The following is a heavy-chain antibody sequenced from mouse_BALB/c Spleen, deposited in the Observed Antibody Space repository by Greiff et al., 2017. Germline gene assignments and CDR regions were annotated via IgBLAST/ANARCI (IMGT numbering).Heavy chain of an antibody. CDR3: TRDRGSYGSSYGYFDV. CDR2: ISSGGSYT. V-gene: IGHV5-6-4*01. CDR1: GFTFSSYA. J-gene: IGHJ1*01. D-gene: IGHD1-1*01. Sequence: DVKLVESGGGLVKPGGSLKLSCAASGFTFSSYAMSWVRQTPEKRLEWVATISSGGSYTYYPDSVKGRFTISRDNAKNTLYLQMSSLKSEDTAMYYCTRDRGSYGSSYGYFDVWGAGTTVTVSS.